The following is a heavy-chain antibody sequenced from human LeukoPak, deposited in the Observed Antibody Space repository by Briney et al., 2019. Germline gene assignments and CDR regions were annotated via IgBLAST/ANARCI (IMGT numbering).Heavy chain of an antibody. Sequence: ASVKVSCKASGYTFTSYGISWVRQAPGQGLEWMGIINPSGGSTSYAQKFQGRATMTRDISTSTDYMELSSLRSEDTAVYYCARDNSVEDTAWWFDPWGQGTLVTVSS. V-gene: IGHV1-46*01. CDR3: ARDNSVEDTAWWFDP. J-gene: IGHJ5*02. D-gene: IGHD4-23*01. CDR2: INPSGGST. CDR1: GYTFTSYG.